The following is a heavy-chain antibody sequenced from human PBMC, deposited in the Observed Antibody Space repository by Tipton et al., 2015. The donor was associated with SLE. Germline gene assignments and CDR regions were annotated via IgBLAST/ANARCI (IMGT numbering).Heavy chain of an antibody. CDR3: ARGGNYGVEYYYGMDV. J-gene: IGHJ6*02. CDR2: IYSGGST. CDR1: GFTVSSNY. Sequence: SLRLSCAASGFTVSSNYMSWVRQAPGKGLEWVSVIYSGGSTYYADSVKGRFTISRDNSKNTLYLQMNSLRAEDTAVYYCARGGNYGVEYYYGMDVWGQGTTVPVSS. V-gene: IGHV3-53*05. D-gene: IGHD4-17*01.